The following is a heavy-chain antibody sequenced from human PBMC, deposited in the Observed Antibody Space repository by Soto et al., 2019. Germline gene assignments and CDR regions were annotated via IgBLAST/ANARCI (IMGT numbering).Heavy chain of an antibody. CDR3: ARGACSSPSHYYYYGMDV. D-gene: IGHD6-13*01. Sequence: QVQLVQSGAEVKKPGSSVKVSCKASGGTFRSYAISWVRQAPGQGLEWMGGIIPIFGTANYAQKFQGRVTIIADESTSTAYMEVSSRRFEDTAEYYCARGACSSPSHYYYYGMDVWGQVATVTV. J-gene: IGHJ6*02. V-gene: IGHV1-69*01. CDR2: IIPIFGTA. CDR1: GGTFRSYA.